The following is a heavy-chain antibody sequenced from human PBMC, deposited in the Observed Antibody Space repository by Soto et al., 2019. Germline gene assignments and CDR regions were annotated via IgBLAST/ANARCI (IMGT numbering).Heavy chain of an antibody. Sequence: EVQLVESGGGLVQPGGSLRLSCAASGFTFSSYWMSWVRQAPGKGLEWVANIKQDGSEKYYVDSVKGRFTISRDNAKNSLYLQMNSLRAEDTAAYYCARQPSSSSGYYYYYGMDVWGQGTTVTVSS. CDR1: GFTFSSYW. J-gene: IGHJ6*02. D-gene: IGHD6-6*01. V-gene: IGHV3-7*01. CDR2: IKQDGSEK. CDR3: ARQPSSSSGYYYYYGMDV.